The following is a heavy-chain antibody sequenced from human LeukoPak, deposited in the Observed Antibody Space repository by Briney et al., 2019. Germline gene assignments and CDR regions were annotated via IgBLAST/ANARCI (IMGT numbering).Heavy chain of an antibody. CDR1: GGSISSYY. J-gene: IGHJ4*02. CDR3: ARGNCSGGSCYSDY. Sequence: SETLSLTCTVSGGSISSYYWSWIRQPPGKGLEWIGYIYYSGSTNYNPSLKSRVTISVDTSKNQFSLKLSSVTAADTAVYYCARGNCSGGSCYSDYWGQGTLVAVSS. D-gene: IGHD2-15*01. CDR2: IYYSGST. V-gene: IGHV4-59*01.